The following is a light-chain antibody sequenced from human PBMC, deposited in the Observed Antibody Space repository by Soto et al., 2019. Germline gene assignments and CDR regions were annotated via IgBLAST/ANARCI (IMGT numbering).Light chain of an antibody. J-gene: IGKJ2*01. CDR3: HQLSSYPQP. Sequence: IQLTQSPSSLSASVGDRVTITCRASQGISSYLVWYQQKVGKAPKLLIYGASTLQSGVPSRFSGSGSGTDVTLTISSLQPEDFATDSCHQLSSYPQPFGQGTKLEIK. CDR2: GAS. CDR1: QGISSY. V-gene: IGKV1-9*01.